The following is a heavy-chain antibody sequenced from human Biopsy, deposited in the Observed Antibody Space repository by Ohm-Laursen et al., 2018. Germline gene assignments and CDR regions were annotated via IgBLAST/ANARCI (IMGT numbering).Heavy chain of an antibody. D-gene: IGHD3-10*01. CDR1: GFTFTNYN. V-gene: IGHV3-21*01. Sequence: GSLRLSCAASGFTFTNYNMNWVRQTPGKGLEWVSTISSSSDNIYYVDSVKGRFTISRDNAKNSLYLQMNSLRAEDTAVYYCARSRGSSGIATIYYYGMDVWGQGTTVTVSS. J-gene: IGHJ6*02. CDR3: ARSRGSSGIATIYYYGMDV. CDR2: ISSSSDNI.